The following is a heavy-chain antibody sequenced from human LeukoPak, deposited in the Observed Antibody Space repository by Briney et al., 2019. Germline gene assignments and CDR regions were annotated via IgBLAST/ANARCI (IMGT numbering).Heavy chain of an antibody. Sequence: PGESLKISCKGSGYSFSTYWIGWVRQLPGKGLEWMGIIYPGDFDTKYSPSFQGQVTISADRSINTAYLQWSSLKASDTAIYYCARHYCSGGSCYSVVDYWGQGTLVTVSS. CDR1: GYSFSTYW. V-gene: IGHV5-51*01. D-gene: IGHD2-15*01. CDR3: ARHYCSGGSCYSVVDY. J-gene: IGHJ4*02. CDR2: IYPGDFDT.